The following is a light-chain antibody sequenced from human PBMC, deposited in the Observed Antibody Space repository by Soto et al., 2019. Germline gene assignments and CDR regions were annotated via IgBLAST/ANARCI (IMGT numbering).Light chain of an antibody. V-gene: IGKV1-5*01. CDR3: QQYNSYSPTT. Sequence: DIQMTQSPSTLSASVGDRVTITCRAIQSISSWLAWYQQKPGKAPKLLIYDASSLESGVPSRFSGSGSGTEFTLTISSLQPDDFATYYCQQYNSYSPTTFGQGTKV. J-gene: IGKJ1*01. CDR1: QSISSW. CDR2: DAS.